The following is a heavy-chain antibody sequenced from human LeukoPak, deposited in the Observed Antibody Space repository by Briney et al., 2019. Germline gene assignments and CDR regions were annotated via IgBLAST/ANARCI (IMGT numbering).Heavy chain of an antibody. CDR1: GFIVSNNY. D-gene: IGHD2-21*01. J-gene: IGHJ4*02. V-gene: IGHV3-53*01. CDR3: AGDAYGKHYFDY. Sequence: GGSLRLSCAASGFIVSNNYMSWVRQAPGKGLEWVSVIYTGGTTYYTDSVKGRFTISRDNSKNTLYLQMNSLRAEDTAVYYCAGDAYGKHYFDYWGQGTLVTVSS. CDR2: IYTGGTT.